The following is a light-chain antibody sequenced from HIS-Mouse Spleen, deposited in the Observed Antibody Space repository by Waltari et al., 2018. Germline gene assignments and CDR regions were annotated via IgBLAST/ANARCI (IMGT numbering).Light chain of an antibody. Sequence: TQPPSASGTPGQRVTISCSGSSSNIGSNYVYWYQQLPGTAPKLLIYRNNQRPSGVPDRFSGSKSGTSASLAISGLRSEDEADYYCAAWDDSLSGHVVFGGGTKLTVL. CDR2: RNN. V-gene: IGLV1-47*01. J-gene: IGLJ2*01. CDR1: SSNIGSNY. CDR3: AAWDDSLSGHVV.